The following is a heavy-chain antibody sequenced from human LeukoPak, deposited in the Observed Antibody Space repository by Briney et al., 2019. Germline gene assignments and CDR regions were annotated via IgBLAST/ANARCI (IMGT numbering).Heavy chain of an antibody. J-gene: IGHJ6*03. CDR2: INPSGGST. CDR3: ARGGYSYGFLYYYMDV. D-gene: IGHD5-18*01. Sequence: ASVKVSCKASGYTFTGYYMHWVRQAPGQGLEWMGIINPSGGSTSYAQKFQGRVTMTRDMSTSTVYMELSSLRSEDTAVYYCARGGYSYGFLYYYMDVWGKGTTVTVSS. CDR1: GYTFTGYY. V-gene: IGHV1-46*01.